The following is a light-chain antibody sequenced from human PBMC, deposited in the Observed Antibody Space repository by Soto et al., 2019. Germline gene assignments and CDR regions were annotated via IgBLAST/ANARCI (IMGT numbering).Light chain of an antibody. CDR1: QSLLHSNGFKY. Sequence: IVMTQSPLSLPVTPGEPASISCRSSQSLLHSNGFKYLDWCLQKPGESPQLLIDLGSNRASGVPDRCRGRRSGKDFTLKVRRVEAGGVGVYYCMQAVQIPITFGGGNKVEIK. CDR2: LGS. V-gene: IGKV2-28*01. CDR3: MQAVQIPIT. J-gene: IGKJ4*01.